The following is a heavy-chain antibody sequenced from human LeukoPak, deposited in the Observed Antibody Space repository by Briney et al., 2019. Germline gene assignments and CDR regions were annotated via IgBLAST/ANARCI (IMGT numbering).Heavy chain of an antibody. V-gene: IGHV4-61*02. J-gene: IGHJ5*02. Sequence: PSQTLSLTCTVSGGSISSGSYYWSWIRQPAGKGLEWIGRIYTSGSTNYNPSLKSRVTISVDTSKNQFSLKLSSVTAADTAVYYCARERRQGIVVVIKYPRLNWFDPWGQGTLVTVSS. CDR1: GGSISSGSYY. D-gene: IGHD3-22*01. CDR3: ARERRQGIVVVIKYPRLNWFDP. CDR2: IYTSGST.